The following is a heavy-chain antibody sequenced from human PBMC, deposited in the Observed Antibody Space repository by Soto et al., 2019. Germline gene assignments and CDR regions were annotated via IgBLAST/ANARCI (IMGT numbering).Heavy chain of an antibody. CDR3: ATDANYDLFTATGSFDY. D-gene: IGHD3-9*01. V-gene: IGHV1-18*01. CDR2: ISACNGIT. Sequence: ASVKVSGKASVYTFTSYAIHWVRQAPVQRLEWMGWISACNGITKYSQNFQGRVTMTRDTSSSTASMELSSLRSEDTAVYYCATDANYDLFTATGSFDYWGQGTLVTVSS. J-gene: IGHJ4*02. CDR1: VYTFTSYA.